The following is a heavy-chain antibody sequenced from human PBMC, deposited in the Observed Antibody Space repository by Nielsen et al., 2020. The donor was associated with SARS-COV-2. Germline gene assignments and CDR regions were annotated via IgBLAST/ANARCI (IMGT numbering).Heavy chain of an antibody. CDR1: GYTFTGYY. D-gene: IGHD3-22*01. CDR3: ARVYYYDSSGYYQPDY. J-gene: IGHJ4*02. Sequence: ASVKVSCKASGYTFTGYYMHWVRQAPGQGLEWMGWINPNSGGTNYAQKFQGWVTMTRDTSISTAYMELSRLRSDDTALYHCARVYYYDSSGYYQPDYWGQGTLVTVSS. V-gene: IGHV1-2*04. CDR2: INPNSGGT.